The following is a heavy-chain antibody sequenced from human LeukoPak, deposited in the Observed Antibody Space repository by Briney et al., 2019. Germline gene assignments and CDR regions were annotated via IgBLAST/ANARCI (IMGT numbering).Heavy chain of an antibody. CDR2: ISAYNGIT. V-gene: IGHV1-18*03. Sequence: ASVKVSCTASGYTFTSYYINWVRQAPRQGLEWMGWISAYNGITNYAQKLQDRVTMTTDTSTTTAYMELRSLRSDDMAVYYCARRYSNGWFYFDYWGQGTLVTVSS. J-gene: IGHJ4*02. CDR1: GYTFTSYY. D-gene: IGHD6-19*01. CDR3: ARRYSNGWFYFDY.